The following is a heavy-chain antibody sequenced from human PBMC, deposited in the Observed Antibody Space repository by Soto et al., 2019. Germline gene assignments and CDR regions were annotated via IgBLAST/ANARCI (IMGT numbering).Heavy chain of an antibody. D-gene: IGHD1-1*01. J-gene: IGHJ4*02. CDR2: IDPSDSQT. V-gene: IGHV5-10-1*01. Sequence: PGESLKISCKGSGYSFAGYWITWVRQKPGKGLEWMGRIDPSDSQTYYSPSFRGHVTISADKSISTAYLQWSSLKASDTAMYYCARVYNLATSSPVDWGQGILVTV. CDR1: GYSFAGYW. CDR3: ARVYNLATSSPVD.